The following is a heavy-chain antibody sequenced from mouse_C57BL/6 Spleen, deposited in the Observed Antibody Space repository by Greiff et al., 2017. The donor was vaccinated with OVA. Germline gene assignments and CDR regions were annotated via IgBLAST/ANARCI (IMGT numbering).Heavy chain of an antibody. Sequence: VQLQQPGTELVMPGASVKLSCKASGYTFTSYWMHWVKQRPGQGLEWIGEIDPSDSYTNYNQKFKGKSTLTVDKSSSTAYMQLSSLTSEDSAVYYCARGKALYYYAMDYWGQGTSVTVSS. V-gene: IGHV1-69*01. CDR3: ARGKALYYYAMDY. J-gene: IGHJ4*01. CDR1: GYTFTSYW. CDR2: IDPSDSYT.